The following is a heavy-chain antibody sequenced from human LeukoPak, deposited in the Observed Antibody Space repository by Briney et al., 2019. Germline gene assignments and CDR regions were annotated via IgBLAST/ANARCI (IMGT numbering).Heavy chain of an antibody. V-gene: IGHV3-15*01. CDR2: IKSKTDGGTT. CDR1: GFTFSNAW. Sequence: PGGSLRLSCAASGFTFSNAWMSWVRQAPGKGLEWVGRIKSKTDGGTTDYAAPLKGRFTISRDDSKNTLYLQMNSLKTEDTAVYYCTTDLYYGSGSYYNFDYWGQGTLVTVSS. J-gene: IGHJ4*02. CDR3: TTDLYYGSGSYYNFDY. D-gene: IGHD3-10*01.